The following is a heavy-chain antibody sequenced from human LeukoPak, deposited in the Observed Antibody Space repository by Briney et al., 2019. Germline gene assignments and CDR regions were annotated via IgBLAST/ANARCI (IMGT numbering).Heavy chain of an antibody. Sequence: SETLSLTCAVYGGSFSGYYWSWIRQPPGKGLEWIGEINHSGSTNYNPSLKSRVTISVDTSKNQFSLKLSSVTAADTAVYYCARDLEQGYFDYWGQGTLVTVSS. CDR1: GGSFSGYY. CDR2: INHSGST. V-gene: IGHV4-34*01. CDR3: ARDLEQGYFDY. D-gene: IGHD1-1*01. J-gene: IGHJ4*02.